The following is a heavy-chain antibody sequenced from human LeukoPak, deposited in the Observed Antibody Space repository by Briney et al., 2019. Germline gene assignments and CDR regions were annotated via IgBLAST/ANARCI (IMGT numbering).Heavy chain of an antibody. V-gene: IGHV3-74*01. CDR3: ARGTVGADY. CDR2: INSDGSYT. J-gene: IGHJ4*02. CDR1: GFTFSSYL. D-gene: IGHD1-26*01. Sequence: GGSLRLSSAASGFTFSSYLMHWVRQAPGKGLVWVSRINSDGSYTNYADSVKGRFTISRDNAKNTLYLQMDSLRAEDTAVYYCARGTVGADYWGQGTLVTVSS.